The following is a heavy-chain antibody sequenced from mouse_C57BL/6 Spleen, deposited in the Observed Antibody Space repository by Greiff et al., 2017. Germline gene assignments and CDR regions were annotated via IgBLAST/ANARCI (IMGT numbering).Heavy chain of an antibody. Sequence: VQLQQSGPELVKPGDSVKISCKASGYSFTGYFMNWVMQSHGKSLEWIGRINPYNGDTFYNQKFKGKATLTVDKSSSTAHMELRSLTSEDSAVYYCARNYSNPYWYFDVWGTGTTVTVSS. J-gene: IGHJ1*03. CDR3: ARNYSNPYWYFDV. CDR2: INPYNGDT. CDR1: GYSFTGYF. V-gene: IGHV1-20*01. D-gene: IGHD2-5*01.